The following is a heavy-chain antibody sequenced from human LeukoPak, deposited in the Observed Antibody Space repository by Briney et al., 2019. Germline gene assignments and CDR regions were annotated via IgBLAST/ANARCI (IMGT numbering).Heavy chain of an antibody. Sequence: ISXGDXXWXWLRQPPGKGVEWIAYMYYSGSTYYNPSLKSRVTMSADTSKNQLSLKLSSVTAADTAVYHCARPYYYDSRIDPWGQGILVTVSS. J-gene: IGHJ5*02. V-gene: IGHV4-30-4*01. CDR1: ISXGDXX. D-gene: IGHD3-22*01. CDR3: ARPYYYDSRIDP. CDR2: MYYSGST.